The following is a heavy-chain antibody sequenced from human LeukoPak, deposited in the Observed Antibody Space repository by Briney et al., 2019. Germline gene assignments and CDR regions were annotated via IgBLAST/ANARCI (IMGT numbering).Heavy chain of an antibody. CDR2: ISNDGGGT. V-gene: IGHV3-23*01. D-gene: IGHD3-22*01. CDR1: GFIFNNYG. J-gene: IGHJ5*02. CDR3: AKGSSGYFVDL. Sequence: SGGSLRLSCAASGFIFNNYGLIWVRQAPGKGLEWVSAISNDGGGTNYADFVKGRFTISRDNSKNTLFLQMNSLRAEDTALYYCAKGSSGYFVDLWGQGTLATVSS.